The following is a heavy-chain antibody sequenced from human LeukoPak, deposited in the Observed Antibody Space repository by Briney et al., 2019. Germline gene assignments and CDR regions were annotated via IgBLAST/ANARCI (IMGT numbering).Heavy chain of an antibody. J-gene: IGHJ4*02. CDR1: GFTFSDYY. D-gene: IGHD6-19*01. CDR2: ISSSSSNT. V-gene: IGHV3-11*06. CDR3: VRAWRTWGAVAPGPDY. Sequence: GGSLRLSCAASGFTFSDYYMSWIRQAPGKGLEWVSYISSSSSNTKYADSVKGRFTISRDNSKNTLYLQMSSLRAVDTAVYYCVRAWRTWGAVAPGPDYWGQGTLVTVSS.